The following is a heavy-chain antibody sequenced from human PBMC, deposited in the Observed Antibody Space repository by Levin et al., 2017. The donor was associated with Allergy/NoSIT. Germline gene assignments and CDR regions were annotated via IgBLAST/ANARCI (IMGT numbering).Heavy chain of an antibody. CDR1: GFTFSSYS. D-gene: IGHD6-6*01. Sequence: GESLKISCAASGFTFSSYSMNWVRQAPGKGLEWVSSISSSSSYIYYADSVKGRFTISRDNAKNSLYLQMNSLRAEDTAVYYCARDWYSSSARPYYYGMDVWGQGTTVTVSS. CDR2: ISSSSSYI. J-gene: IGHJ6*02. CDR3: ARDWYSSSARPYYYGMDV. V-gene: IGHV3-21*01.